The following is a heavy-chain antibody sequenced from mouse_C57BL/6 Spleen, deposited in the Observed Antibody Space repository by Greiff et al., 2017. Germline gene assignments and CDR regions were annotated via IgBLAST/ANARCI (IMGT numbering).Heavy chain of an antibody. CDR3: ARSQLLRDYYAMDY. J-gene: IGHJ4*01. D-gene: IGHD1-1*01. CDR2: ISSGSSTI. V-gene: IGHV5-17*01. Sequence: DVHLVESGGGLVKPGGSLKLSCAASGFTFSDYGMHWVRQAPEKGLEWVAYISSGSSTIYYADTVKGGFTISRDNAKNTLFLQMTSLRSEDTAMYYCARSQLLRDYYAMDYWGQGTSVTVSS. CDR1: GFTFSDYG.